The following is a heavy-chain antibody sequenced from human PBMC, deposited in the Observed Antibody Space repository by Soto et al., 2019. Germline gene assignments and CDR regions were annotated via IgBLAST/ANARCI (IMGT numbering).Heavy chain of an antibody. Sequence: SETLSLTCAVYGGSFSGYYWSWIRQPPGKGLEWIGEINHSGSTNYNPSLNSRVTISVDTSKNQFSLKLSSVTAADTAVYYCARLGPGGWSKDWFDPWGQGTLVTVSS. CDR2: INHSGST. J-gene: IGHJ5*02. CDR1: GGSFSGYY. CDR3: ARLGPGGWSKDWFDP. V-gene: IGHV4-34*01. D-gene: IGHD3-10*01.